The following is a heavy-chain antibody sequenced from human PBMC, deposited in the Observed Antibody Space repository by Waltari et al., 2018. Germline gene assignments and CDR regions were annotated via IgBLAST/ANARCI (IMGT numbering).Heavy chain of an antibody. CDR3: ARRGYYDFWSGRNYYYGMDV. D-gene: IGHD3-3*01. CDR1: GGSISSYY. CDR2: IYYSGST. Sequence: QVQLQESGPGLVKPSETLSLTCTVSGGSISSYYWSWIRQPPGKGLEWIGYIYYSGSTNYNPSLKSRVTISVDTSKNQFSLKLSSVTAADTAVYYCARRGYYDFWSGRNYYYGMDVWGQGTTVTVSS. J-gene: IGHJ6*02. V-gene: IGHV4-59*01.